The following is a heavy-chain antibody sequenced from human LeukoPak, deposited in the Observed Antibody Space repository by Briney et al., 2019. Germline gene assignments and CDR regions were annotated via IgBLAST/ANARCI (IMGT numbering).Heavy chain of an antibody. CDR1: AGSVSSGTYY. J-gene: IGHJ6*03. CDR3: ARGPTDDNYYYYYMDV. V-gene: IGHV4-61*02. D-gene: IGHD1-1*01. CDR2: IYTSGRT. Sequence: SQTLSLTCTVSAGSVSSGTYYWNWIRQPAEKGLEWIGRIYTSGRTNYNPSLKSRVTISVDTSKNQFSLKLSSVTAADTAVYYCARGPTDDNYYYYYMDVWGKGTTVTVSS.